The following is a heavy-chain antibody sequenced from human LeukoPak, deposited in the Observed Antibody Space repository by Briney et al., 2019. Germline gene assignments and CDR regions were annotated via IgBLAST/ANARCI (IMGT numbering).Heavy chain of an antibody. V-gene: IGHV1-24*01. Sequence: GASVKVSCKVSGYTLTELSMHCVRQAPGKGPEWRGGFDPEDGETIYAQKFQGRVTMTEDTSTDTAYMELSSLRSENTAVYYCATERQQAASFYYYGMDVWGQGTTVTVSS. CDR2: FDPEDGET. CDR1: GYTLTELS. J-gene: IGHJ6*02. CDR3: ATERQQAASFYYYGMDV. D-gene: IGHD2-15*01.